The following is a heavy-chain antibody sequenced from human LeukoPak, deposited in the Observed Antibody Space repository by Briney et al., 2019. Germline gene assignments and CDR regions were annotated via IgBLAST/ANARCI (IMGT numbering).Heavy chain of an antibody. CDR3: ARDPSFDY. D-gene: IGHD2/OR15-2a*01. V-gene: IGHV1-2*02. CDR2: INPNSGGT. Sequence: ASVKVSCKASGYTFTSYGISWVRQAPGQGLEWMGWINPNSGGTHYAQKFQGRVTMTRDTSISTAYMELSRLRSDDTAVYYCARDPSFDYWGQGTLVTVSS. J-gene: IGHJ4*02. CDR1: GYTFTSYG.